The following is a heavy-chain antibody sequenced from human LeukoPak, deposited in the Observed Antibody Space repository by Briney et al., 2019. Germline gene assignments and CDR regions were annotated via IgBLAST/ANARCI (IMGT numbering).Heavy chain of an antibody. Sequence: PGGSLRLSCAASGFTFSSYAMTWVRQAPGKGLEWVAYISSSSSSIYYADSVRGRFTISRDNAKNSLYLEMNSLRAEDTAVYYCAKDRAQWLVGLFDYWGQGTLVTVSS. J-gene: IGHJ4*02. D-gene: IGHD6-19*01. V-gene: IGHV3-48*01. CDR2: ISSSSSSI. CDR3: AKDRAQWLVGLFDY. CDR1: GFTFSSYA.